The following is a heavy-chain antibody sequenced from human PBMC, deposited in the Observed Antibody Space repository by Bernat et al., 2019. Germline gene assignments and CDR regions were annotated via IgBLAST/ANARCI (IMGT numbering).Heavy chain of an antibody. CDR1: GYTFTSYG. J-gene: IGHJ4*02. CDR2: VSAYNGNT. Sequence: QVQLVQSGAEVKKPGASVKVSCKASGYTFTSYGISWVRQAPGQGLEWMGWVSAYNGNTNYAQKLQGRVTMTTDTSTSTAYMELRSLRSDDTVVYYCAREGYCSSTSCIFPFDYWGQGTLVTVSS. D-gene: IGHD2-2*01. CDR3: AREGYCSSTSCIFPFDY. V-gene: IGHV1-18*01.